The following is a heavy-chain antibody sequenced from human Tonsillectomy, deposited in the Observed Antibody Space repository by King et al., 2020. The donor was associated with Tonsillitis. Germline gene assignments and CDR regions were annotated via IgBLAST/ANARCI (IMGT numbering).Heavy chain of an antibody. CDR3: ARFHQVLYHLDF. CDR1: GYTFIDYY. D-gene: IGHD2-2*02. CDR2: ISPNNGGT. V-gene: IGHV1-2*02. J-gene: IGHJ4*02. Sequence: QLVQSGAEVKKPGASVKVSCKASGYTFIDYYIHWVRQAPGQGLEWMGWISPNNGGTNYAQRFQGRVTMTRDASFSTAYMELTRLRSDDTAVYYCARFHQVLYHLDFWGQGSLVTVSS.